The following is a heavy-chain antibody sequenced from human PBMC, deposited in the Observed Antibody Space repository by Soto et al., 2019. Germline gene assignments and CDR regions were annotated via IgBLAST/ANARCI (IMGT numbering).Heavy chain of an antibody. CDR1: GFTFSDHY. V-gene: IGHV3-72*01. D-gene: IGHD3-10*01. CDR2: IRNRPNSYTT. CDR3: VRDSGRGFYFDY. Sequence: LQLVESGGGVVQPGRSLRLSCAASGFTFSDHYMDWVRQAPGKGLEWVGRIRNRPNSYTTQYAASVKGRFAVLRDDSENLVYLQMNDLKTEDTAVYYCVRDSGRGFYFDYWGQGAQVTVSS. J-gene: IGHJ4*02.